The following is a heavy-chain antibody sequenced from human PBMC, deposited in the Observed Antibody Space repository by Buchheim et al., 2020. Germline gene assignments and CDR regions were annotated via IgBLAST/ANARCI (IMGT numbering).Heavy chain of an antibody. V-gene: IGHV3-30*04. J-gene: IGHJ4*02. CDR3: ARDLAYCGGDCYSGFDY. D-gene: IGHD2-21*01. CDR1: GFTFSSYA. CDR2: ISYDGSNK. Sequence: QVQLVESGGGVVQPGRSLRLSCAASGFTFSSYAMHWVRQAPGKGLEWVAVISYDGSNKYYADSVKGRFTISRDNSKNTLYLQMNSLRAEDTAVYYCARDLAYCGGDCYSGFDYWGQGTL.